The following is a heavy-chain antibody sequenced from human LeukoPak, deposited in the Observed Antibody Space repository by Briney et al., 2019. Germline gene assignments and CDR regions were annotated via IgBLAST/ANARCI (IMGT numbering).Heavy chain of an antibody. V-gene: IGHV3-30*02. D-gene: IGHD3-22*01. CDR1: GFTFSSYG. Sequence: GGSLRLSCAASGFTFSSYGMHWVRQAPGKGLEWVAFIRYDGSNKYYADSVKGRFTISRDNSKNTLYLQMNSLRAEDTAVYYCARDHDDSSGYYRWFDPWGQGTLVTVSS. CDR2: IRYDGSNK. J-gene: IGHJ5*02. CDR3: ARDHDDSSGYYRWFDP.